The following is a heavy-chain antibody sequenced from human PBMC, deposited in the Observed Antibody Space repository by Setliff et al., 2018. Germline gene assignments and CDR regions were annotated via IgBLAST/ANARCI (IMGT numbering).Heavy chain of an antibody. V-gene: IGHV4-34*01. Sequence: PSETLSLTCSVYGESFSNNYWSWIRQPPGKGLEWFGESSHSGSTNSNPSHRSRLTMSVDTSKSQFSLNLTSVTAADTAVYFCARAVDSSGYFPYWYFDLWGRGALVTSPQ. D-gene: IGHD3-22*01. J-gene: IGHJ2*01. CDR1: GESFSNNY. CDR2: SSHSGST. CDR3: ARAVDSSGYFPYWYFDL.